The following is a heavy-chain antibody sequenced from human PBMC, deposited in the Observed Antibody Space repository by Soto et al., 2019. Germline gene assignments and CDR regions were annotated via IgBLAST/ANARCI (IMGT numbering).Heavy chain of an antibody. D-gene: IGHD6-13*01. Sequence: GWSLRLSCAASGSTFSSYEMTWVRQAPGKGLEWVSYISSSGSTIYYADSVKGRFTISRDNTKNSLYLQMNSLRAEDTAVYYCATEMLPDLAAPGTGWGQGTLVTVSS. V-gene: IGHV3-48*03. CDR2: ISSSGSTI. CDR3: ATEMLPDLAAPGTG. CDR1: GSTFSSYE. J-gene: IGHJ4*02.